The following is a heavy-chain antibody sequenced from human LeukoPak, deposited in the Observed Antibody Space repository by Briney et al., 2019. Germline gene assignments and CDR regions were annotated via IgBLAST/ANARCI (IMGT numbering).Heavy chain of an antibody. CDR2: IKEDGREK. Sequence: PGGPLRLSCAASGFPFSSYWTSWVRQAPGEGVEWGANIKEDGREKYYVVPVKGRFTIYRDNGKNSVYLQMNTLRGEDSAVYHCARALLICSSSTSRPWGWGGGPVVRVSS. D-gene: IGHD2-2*01. V-gene: IGHV3-7*01. J-gene: IGHJ4*02. CDR1: GFPFSSYW. CDR3: ARALLICSSSTSRPWG.